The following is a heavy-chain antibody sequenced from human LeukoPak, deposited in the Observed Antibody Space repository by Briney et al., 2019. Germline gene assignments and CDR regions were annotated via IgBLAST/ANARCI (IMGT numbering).Heavy chain of an antibody. CDR1: GGSFSGYY. V-gene: IGHV4-34*01. CDR3: AREFRPGCVSGSYYNCFDY. J-gene: IGHJ4*02. D-gene: IGHD3-10*01. CDR2: INHSGST. Sequence: SETLSLTCAVYGGSFSGYYWIWIRQPPGKGLEWIGEINHSGSTNYNPSLKSRVTISVDTSKNQFSLKLSSVTAADTAVNYCAREFRPGCVSGSYYNCFDYWGQGTLVTVSS.